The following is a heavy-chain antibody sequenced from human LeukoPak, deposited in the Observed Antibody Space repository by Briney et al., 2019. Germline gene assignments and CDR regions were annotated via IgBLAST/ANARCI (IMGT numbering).Heavy chain of an antibody. Sequence: PGGSLRLSCAASGFIFRNYAMHWVRQAPGKGLEYVSAISSSGDNTYYGNSVRGRFTISRDSSKNTLFLQMGSLRTEDMAVYYCVREERGLAIDYWGQGTLVTVSS. D-gene: IGHD5-12*01. CDR2: ISSSGDNT. V-gene: IGHV3-64*01. CDR1: GFIFRNYA. J-gene: IGHJ4*02. CDR3: VREERGLAIDY.